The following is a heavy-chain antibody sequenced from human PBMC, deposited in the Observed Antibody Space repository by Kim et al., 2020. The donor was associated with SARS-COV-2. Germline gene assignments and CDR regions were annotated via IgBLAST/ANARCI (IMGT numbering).Heavy chain of an antibody. V-gene: IGHV3-72*01. CDR3: ARRQVGARGAFDI. D-gene: IGHD1-26*01. J-gene: IGHJ3*02. CDR2: TRNKANSYTT. CDR1: GFSFSDHY. Sequence: GGSLRLSCAASGFSFSDHYMDWVRQAPGKGLEWVARTRNKANSYTTEYAASVKGRFTISRDDSKNSLYLQMNSLKTEDTAVYYCARRQVGARGAFDIWGQGTMVIVSS.